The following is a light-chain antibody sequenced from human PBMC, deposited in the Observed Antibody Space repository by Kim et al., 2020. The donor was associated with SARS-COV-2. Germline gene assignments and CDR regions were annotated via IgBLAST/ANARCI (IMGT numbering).Light chain of an antibody. Sequence: VVLTQSPGTLSLSSGERATLSCRASQIISSRFLAWYQQRPGQVPRLLISDASNRAAGIPDRFSGSGSGTDFTLVISRVEPEDFAVYYCQQYGTSPLTFGGGTKVDIK. CDR3: QQYGTSPLT. CDR1: QIISSRF. V-gene: IGKV3-20*01. CDR2: DAS. J-gene: IGKJ4*01.